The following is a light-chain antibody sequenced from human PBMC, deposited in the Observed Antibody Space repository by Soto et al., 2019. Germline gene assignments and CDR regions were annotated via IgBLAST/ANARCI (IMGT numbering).Light chain of an antibody. CDR1: QSISSTY. J-gene: IGKJ1*01. Sequence: EIVMTQSPATLSVPPGERATLSCRASQSISSTYLAWYQQKPGQAPRLLIYGASNRATGIPDRFSGSGSGTDFTLTISRLEPEDFAVYYCQQYGSSSWTFGQGTKVDIK. CDR2: GAS. CDR3: QQYGSSSWT. V-gene: IGKV3-20*01.